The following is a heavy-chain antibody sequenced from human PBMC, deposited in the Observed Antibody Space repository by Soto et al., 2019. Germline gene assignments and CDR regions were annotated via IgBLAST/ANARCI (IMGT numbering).Heavy chain of an antibody. CDR3: AGLGYCSGGSCYPPGSYYYGMDV. CDR1: GGTFSSYA. V-gene: IGHV1-69*12. CDR2: VIPIFGTA. Sequence: QVQLVQSGAEVKKPGSSVKVSCKASGGTFSSYAISWVRQAPGQGLEWMGGVIPIFGTATYAQKFQGRVTITADESTSTAYMELSSLRSEDTAVYYCAGLGYCSGGSCYPPGSYYYGMDVWGQGTTVTVSS. J-gene: IGHJ6*02. D-gene: IGHD2-15*01.